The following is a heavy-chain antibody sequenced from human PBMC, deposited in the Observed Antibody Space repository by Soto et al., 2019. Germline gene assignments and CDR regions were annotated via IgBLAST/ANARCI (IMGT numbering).Heavy chain of an antibody. V-gene: IGHV1-46*01. CDR2: FNPSGGST. Sequence: GASVKVSCKASGYTFTSYYMHWVRQAPGQGLERMGIFNPSGGSTSYAQKFQGRVTMTRDTSTSTVYMELSSLRSEDTAVYYCARTGYCISTSCYMGNWFDPWGQGTLVTVSS. CDR3: ARTGYCISTSCYMGNWFDP. J-gene: IGHJ5*02. CDR1: GYTFTSYY. D-gene: IGHD2-2*02.